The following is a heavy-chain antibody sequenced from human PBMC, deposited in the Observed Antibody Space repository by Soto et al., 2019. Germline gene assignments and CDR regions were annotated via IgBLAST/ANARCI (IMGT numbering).Heavy chain of an antibody. CDR1: GYTFTSYA. V-gene: IGHV1-3*01. CDR2: INAGNGNT. J-gene: IGHJ5*02. Sequence: ASVKVSCKASGYTFTSYAMHWVRQAPGQRLEWMGWINAGNGNTKYSQKFQGRVTITRDASASTAYMELRSLRSDDTAVYYCARAVELDIVVVARFDPWGQGTLVTVSS. CDR3: ARAVELDIVVVARFDP. D-gene: IGHD2-15*01.